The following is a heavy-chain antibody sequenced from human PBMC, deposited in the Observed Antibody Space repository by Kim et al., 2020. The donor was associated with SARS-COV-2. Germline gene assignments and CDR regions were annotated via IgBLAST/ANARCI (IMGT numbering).Heavy chain of an antibody. D-gene: IGHD2-2*01. J-gene: IGHJ6*02. CDR2: ISSSSSTI. CDR3: ARDLHYGYCSSTSCYSRSSGWYRRGYYYGMDV. V-gene: IGHV3-48*04. Sequence: GGSLRLSCAASGFTFSSYSMNWVRQAPGKGLEWVSYISSSSSTIYYADSVKGRFTISRDNAKNSLYLQMNSLRAEDTAVYYCARDLHYGYCSSTSCYSRSSGWYRRGYYYGMDVWGQGTTVTVSS. CDR1: GFTFSSYS.